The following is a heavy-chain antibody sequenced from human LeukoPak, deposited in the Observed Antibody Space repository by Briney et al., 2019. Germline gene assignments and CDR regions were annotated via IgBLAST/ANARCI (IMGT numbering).Heavy chain of an antibody. CDR1: GYTFTSYA. CDR2: INAGNGNT. CDR3: ARVDPRVIWFGESVPDY. D-gene: IGHD3-10*01. V-gene: IGHV1-3*03. J-gene: IGHJ4*02. Sequence: GASVKVSCKASGYTFTSYAMHWVRQAPGQRLEWMGWINAGNGNTKYSQEFQGRVTITRDTSASTAYMELSSLRSEDMAVYYCARVDPRVIWFGESVPDYWGQGTLVTVSS.